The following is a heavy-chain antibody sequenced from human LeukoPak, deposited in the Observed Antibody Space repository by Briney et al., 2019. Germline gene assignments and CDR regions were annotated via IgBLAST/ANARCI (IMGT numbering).Heavy chain of an antibody. CDR2: ISSSSSYI. CDR1: GFTFSSYS. D-gene: IGHD3-9*01. V-gene: IGHV3-21*01. CDR3: ARGSDGYFDWLFEEILPNFDY. Sequence: KSGGSLRLSCAASGFTFSSYSMNWVRQAPGKGLEWVSSISSSSSYIYYADSVKGRFTISRDNAKNSLYLQMNSLRAEDTAVYYCARGSDGYFDWLFEEILPNFDYWGQGTLVTVSS. J-gene: IGHJ4*02.